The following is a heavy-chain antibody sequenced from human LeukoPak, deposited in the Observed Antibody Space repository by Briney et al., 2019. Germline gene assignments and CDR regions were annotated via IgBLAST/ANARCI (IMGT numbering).Heavy chain of an antibody. CDR1: GYTFTSYG. CDR3: ARDLVVVVPAAILDY. Sequence: GASMKVSCKASGYTFTSYGISWVRQAPGQGLEWMGWISAYNGNTNYAQKLQGRVTMTTDTSTSTAYMELRSLRSDDTAVYYCARDLVVVVPAAILDYWGQGTLVTVSS. D-gene: IGHD2-2*01. CDR2: ISAYNGNT. V-gene: IGHV1-18*01. J-gene: IGHJ4*02.